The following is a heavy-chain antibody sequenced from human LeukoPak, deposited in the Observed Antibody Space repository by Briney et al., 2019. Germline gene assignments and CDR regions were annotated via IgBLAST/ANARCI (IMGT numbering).Heavy chain of an antibody. CDR2: ISWNSGSI. V-gene: IGHV3-9*01. CDR1: GFTYSTYW. J-gene: IGHJ4*02. D-gene: IGHD3-22*01. CDR3: AKDSKPLSYSYDSSESEYYFDY. Sequence: GGSLRLSCAASGFTYSTYWMSWVRQAPGKGLEWVSGISWNSGSISYADSVKGRFTISRDNAKNSLYLQMNSLRAEDTALYYHAKDSKPLSYSYDSSESEYYFDYWGQGTLVTVFS.